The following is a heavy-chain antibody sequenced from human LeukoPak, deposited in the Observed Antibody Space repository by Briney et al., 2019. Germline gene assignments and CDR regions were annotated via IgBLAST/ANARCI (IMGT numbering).Heavy chain of an antibody. CDR3: AKGKQQWWTFDALDI. J-gene: IGHJ3*02. CDR2: ISYDGGKK. D-gene: IGHD5-18*01. V-gene: IGHV3-30*18. Sequence: GGSLRLSCAASVFTFSTYGTHWVRQAPGKGLEWVALISYDGGKKYYADSVKGRFTISRDNSKNTLYLQINSLIPDDTAVYYCAKGKQQWWTFDALDIWGQGTTVTVSS. CDR1: VFTFSTYG.